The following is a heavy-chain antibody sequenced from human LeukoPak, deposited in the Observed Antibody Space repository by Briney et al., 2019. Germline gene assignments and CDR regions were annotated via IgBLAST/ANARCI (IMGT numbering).Heavy chain of an antibody. D-gene: IGHD6-6*01. V-gene: IGHV4-39*01. CDR3: ARHDSSSNWFDP. Sequence: SETLSLACTVSGGSISSSSYYWGWIRQPPGKGLEWIGSIYYSGSTYYNPSLKSRVTISVDTSKNQFSLKLSSVTAADTAVYYCARHDSSSNWFDPWGQGTLVTVSS. CDR1: GGSISSSSYY. CDR2: IYYSGST. J-gene: IGHJ5*02.